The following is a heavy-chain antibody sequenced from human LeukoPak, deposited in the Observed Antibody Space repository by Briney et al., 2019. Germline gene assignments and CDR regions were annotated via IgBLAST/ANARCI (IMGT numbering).Heavy chain of an antibody. D-gene: IGHD5-24*01. J-gene: IGHJ4*02. Sequence: ASVKVSCKASGYTFTIYAMHWVRQAPGQGLEWMGWITPSGGTNYPQKFQGRVAITKDTSITTAYMDLSRLTSDDTAVYYCARDRYGDGFAHFDYWGQGALVTVSS. CDR2: ITPSGGT. V-gene: IGHV1-2*02. CDR3: ARDRYGDGFAHFDY. CDR1: GYTFTIYA.